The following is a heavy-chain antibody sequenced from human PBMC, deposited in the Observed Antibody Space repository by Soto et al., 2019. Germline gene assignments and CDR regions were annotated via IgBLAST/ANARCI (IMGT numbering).Heavy chain of an antibody. CDR2: IYYSGST. CDR1: GGSISSGDYY. D-gene: IGHD3-16*02. V-gene: IGHV4-30-4*01. J-gene: IGHJ6*02. Sequence: SETLSLTCTVSGGSISSGDYYWSWIRQPPGKGLEWIGYIYYSGSTYYNPSLKSRVTTSVDTSKNQFSLKLSSVTAADTAVYYCARDRDLEEDDYVWGSYRPYYYYYGMDVWGQGTTVTVSS. CDR3: ARDRDLEEDDYVWGSYRPYYYYYGMDV.